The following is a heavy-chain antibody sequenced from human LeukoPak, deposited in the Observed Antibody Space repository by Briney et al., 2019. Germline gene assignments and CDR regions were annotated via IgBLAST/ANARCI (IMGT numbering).Heavy chain of an antibody. CDR2: IYTSGST. CDR3: AREADYGDYYYYYMDV. V-gene: IGHV4-4*07. Sequence: SETLSLTCTVSGGSISSYYWSWIRQPAGKGLEWIGRIYTSGSTNYNPSLKSRVTMSVVTSKNQFSLKLSSVTAADTAVYYCAREADYGDYYYYYMDVWGKGTTVTISS. J-gene: IGHJ6*03. CDR1: GGSISSYY. D-gene: IGHD4-17*01.